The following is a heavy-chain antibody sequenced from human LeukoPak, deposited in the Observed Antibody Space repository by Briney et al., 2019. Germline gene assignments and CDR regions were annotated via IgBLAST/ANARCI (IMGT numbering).Heavy chain of an antibody. D-gene: IGHD3-9*01. CDR2: IIPIFGTA. CDR1: GGTFSSYA. J-gene: IGHJ6*04. CDR3: ASPKGNTLGTNYDILTGPDYYYYGKDV. V-gene: IGHV1-69*01. Sequence: SVKVSCKASGGTFSSYAISWVRQAPGQGLEWMGGIIPIFGTANYAQKFQGRVTITADESTSTAYMELSSLRSEDTAVYYCASPKGNTLGTNYDILTGPDYYYYGKDVWGKGTTVTVSS.